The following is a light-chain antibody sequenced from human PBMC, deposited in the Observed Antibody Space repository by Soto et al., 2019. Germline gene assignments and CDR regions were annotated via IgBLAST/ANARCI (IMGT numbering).Light chain of an antibody. V-gene: IGKV3-15*01. CDR2: GAS. CDR3: QQYNNWPPWT. Sequence: EIVMTQSTATLSVSPGERATLSCRASQSVSSNLAWYQQKPGQAPRLLIYGASTRATGIPARFSGSGSGTEFTLTLSSLQSEDFAVYYCQQYNNWPPWTFGQGTKVEIK. CDR1: QSVSSN. J-gene: IGKJ1*01.